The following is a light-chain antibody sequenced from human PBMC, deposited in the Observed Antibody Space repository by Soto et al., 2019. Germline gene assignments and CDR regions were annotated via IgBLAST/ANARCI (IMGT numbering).Light chain of an antibody. J-gene: IGLJ2*01. V-gene: IGLV1-44*01. CDR1: GSSLGTNT. CDR3: AAWDGSLNNVL. Sequence: QSVLTQPPSASGTPGQRVTISCSGSGSSLGTNTVNWYRQLPGTAPKLLIYGNNQRPSGVRDRLSGSKSGTSASLAISGLQSEDEVEYYCAAWDGSLNNVLFGGGTKLTVL. CDR2: GNN.